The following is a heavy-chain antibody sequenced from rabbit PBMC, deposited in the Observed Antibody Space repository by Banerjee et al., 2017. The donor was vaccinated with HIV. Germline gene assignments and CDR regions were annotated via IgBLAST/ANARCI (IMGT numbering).Heavy chain of an antibody. CDR1: GIDFSIYYY. D-gene: IGHD8-1*01. V-gene: IGHV1S40*01. CDR2: IATGDGVT. CDR3: ARGYGSSYYTIRYFNL. J-gene: IGHJ4*01. Sequence: QSLEESGGGLVKPEGSLTLTCTASGIDFSIYYYMCWVRQAPGKGLEWIACIATGDGVTYYASWAKGRFPISKTSSTTVTLQMTSLTVADSATYFCARGYGSSYYTIRYFNLWGPGTLVTVS.